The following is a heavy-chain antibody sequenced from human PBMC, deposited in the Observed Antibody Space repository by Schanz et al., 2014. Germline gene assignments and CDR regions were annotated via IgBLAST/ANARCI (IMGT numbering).Heavy chain of an antibody. CDR1: GFTFSSYG. CDR3: AKYRGYYRVSGSYRELEY. J-gene: IGHJ4*02. V-gene: IGHV3-23*04. D-gene: IGHD3-10*01. Sequence: EVQLAESGGGLVQPGGSLRLSCAASGFTFSSYGMHWVRQAPGKGLEWVSSISSGGGSTYYADSVKGRFTISRDNSKNTLYLQMNSLRPEDTAVYYCAKYRGYYRVSGSYRELEYWGQGTLVTVSA. CDR2: ISSGGGST.